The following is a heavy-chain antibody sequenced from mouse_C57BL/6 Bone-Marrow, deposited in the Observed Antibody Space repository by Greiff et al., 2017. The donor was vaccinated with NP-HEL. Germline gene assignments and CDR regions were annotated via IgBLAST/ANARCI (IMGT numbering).Heavy chain of an antibody. J-gene: IGHJ3*01. Sequence: QFQLQQSGPELVKPGASVKISCKASGYAFSSSWMNWVKQRPGKGLEWIGRIYPGDGDTNYTGKFKGKATLTADKSSSTAYMQLSSLTSEDSAVYFCARSEYYGSSPAWFAYWGQGTLVTGSA. CDR1: GYAFSSSW. CDR2: IYPGDGDT. V-gene: IGHV1-82*01. CDR3: ARSEYYGSSPAWFAY. D-gene: IGHD1-1*01.